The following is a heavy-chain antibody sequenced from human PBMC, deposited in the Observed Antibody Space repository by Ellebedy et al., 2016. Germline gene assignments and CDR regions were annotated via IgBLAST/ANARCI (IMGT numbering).Heavy chain of an antibody. CDR3: ARGSGSDAFDI. J-gene: IGHJ3*02. Sequence: SVKVSXXASGGTFSSYAISWVRQAPGQGLEWMGGIIPIFGTANYAQKFQGRVTITADKSTSTAYMELSSLRSEDTAVYYCARGSGSDAFDIWGQGTMVTVSS. CDR1: GGTFSSYA. V-gene: IGHV1-69*06. D-gene: IGHD3-22*01. CDR2: IIPIFGTA.